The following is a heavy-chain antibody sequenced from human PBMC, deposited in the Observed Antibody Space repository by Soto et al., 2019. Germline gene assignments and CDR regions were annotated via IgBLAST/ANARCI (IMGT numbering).Heavy chain of an antibody. CDR1: GGSISSGGYY. D-gene: IGHD3-22*01. CDR3: ARDYYDSSGYYYVIDP. CDR2: IYYSGST. Sequence: QVQLQESGPGLVKPSQTLSLTCTVSGGSISSGGYYWSWIRQHPGKGLEWSGYIYYSGSTYYNPPRKGRVTISVDTSKNQFSRKLSSVTAADTAVYYCARDYYDSSGYYYVIDPRGQGTLVTVSS. J-gene: IGHJ5*02. V-gene: IGHV4-31*03.